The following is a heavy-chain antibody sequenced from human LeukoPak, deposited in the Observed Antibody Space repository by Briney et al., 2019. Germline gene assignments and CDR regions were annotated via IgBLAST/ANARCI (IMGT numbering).Heavy chain of an antibody. J-gene: IGHJ5*02. Sequence: ASVKASCKASGYTFTGYYMHLVRQAPGQGLEWMGWINPNSGGTNYAQKFQGRVTMTRDTSISTAFMELSRLRSDDTAVYYCARLGDYRNVSWGQGTLVTVSS. D-gene: IGHD4-17*01. CDR3: ARLGDYRNVS. CDR1: GYTFTGYY. V-gene: IGHV1-2*02. CDR2: INPNSGGT.